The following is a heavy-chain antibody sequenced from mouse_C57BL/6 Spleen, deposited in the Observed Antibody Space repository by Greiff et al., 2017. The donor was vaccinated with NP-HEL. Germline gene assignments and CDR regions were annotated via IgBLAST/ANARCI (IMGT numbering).Heavy chain of an antibody. D-gene: IGHD1-1*01. Sequence: EVQLQQSGPVLVKPGASVKMSCKASGYTFTDYYMNWVKQSHGKSLEWIGVINPYNGGTSYNQKFKGKATLTVDKSSSTAYMELNSLTSEDSAVYYCARDGTVVAPYAMDYWGQRTSVTVSS. J-gene: IGHJ4*01. CDR2: INPYNGGT. V-gene: IGHV1-19*01. CDR1: GYTFTDYY. CDR3: ARDGTVVAPYAMDY.